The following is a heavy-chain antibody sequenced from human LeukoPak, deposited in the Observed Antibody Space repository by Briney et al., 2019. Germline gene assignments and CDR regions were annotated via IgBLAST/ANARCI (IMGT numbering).Heavy chain of an antibody. CDR1: GFTFSSYW. Sequence: RCGGSLRLSCAASGFTFSSYWMSWVRQAPGKGLEWVANIKQDGSEKYYVDSVKGRFTISRDNAKNSLYLQMNSLRAEDMALYYCAKDSSGWNDAFDIWGQGTMVTVSS. CDR3: AKDSSGWNDAFDI. D-gene: IGHD6-19*01. J-gene: IGHJ3*02. CDR2: IKQDGSEK. V-gene: IGHV3-7*03.